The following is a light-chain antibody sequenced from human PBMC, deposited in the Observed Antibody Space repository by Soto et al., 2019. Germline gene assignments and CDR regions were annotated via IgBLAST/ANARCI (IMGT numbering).Light chain of an antibody. CDR1: SSHIGGTNY. J-gene: IGLJ2*01. Sequence: QSVLTQPPSASGTPGQRVIISCSGSSSHIGGTNYAYWYQQLPGAAPKLLMHSNNLRPSGVPERISGSKSGTSASLAISGLRSEDEAVYYCASWDDRLGAVIFGGGTKVTVL. CDR2: SNN. V-gene: IGLV1-47*02. CDR3: ASWDDRLGAVI.